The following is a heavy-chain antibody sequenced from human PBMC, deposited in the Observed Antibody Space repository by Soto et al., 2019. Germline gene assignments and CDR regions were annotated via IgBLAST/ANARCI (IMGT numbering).Heavy chain of an antibody. V-gene: IGHV1-18*01. Sequence: ASVKVSCKASGYTFTSYGISWVRQAPGQGLERMGWISAYNGNTNYAQKLQGRVTMTTDTSTSTAYMELRSLRSDDTAVYYCARGVVVPLPDPPYYYYYMDVWGKGTTVTVSS. CDR3: ARGVVVPLPDPPYYYYYMDV. CDR1: GYTFTSYG. J-gene: IGHJ6*03. D-gene: IGHD2-15*01. CDR2: ISAYNGNT.